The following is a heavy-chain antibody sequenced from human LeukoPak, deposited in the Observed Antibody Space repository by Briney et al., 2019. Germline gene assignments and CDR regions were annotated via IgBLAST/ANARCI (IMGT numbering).Heavy chain of an antibody. V-gene: IGHV1-58*02. D-gene: IGHD3-22*01. CDR2: IVVGSGNA. CDR1: GFTFTRSA. Sequence: SVTVSCKASGFTFTRSAIQWVRQARGQRLEWIGRIVVGSGNANYAQKFQERVTITRDMSTSTAYMESSSLRTEDTAVYYCAADPDYYYDTPAFAYWGQGTLVTVSS. J-gene: IGHJ4*02. CDR3: AADPDYYYDTPAFAY.